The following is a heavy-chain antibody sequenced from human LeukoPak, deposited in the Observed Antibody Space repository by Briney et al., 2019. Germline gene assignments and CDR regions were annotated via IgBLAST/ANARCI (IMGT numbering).Heavy chain of an antibody. Sequence: SVKVSCKASGFTFTSSAMQWVRQARGQRLKWIGWIDVGSGNTNYAQKFQERVTITRDMSTSTAYMELSSLRSEDTAVYYCAADLRSTVTTNCFDYWGQGTLVTISS. CDR1: GFTFTSSA. CDR3: AADLRSTVTTNCFDY. V-gene: IGHV1-58*02. J-gene: IGHJ4*02. D-gene: IGHD4-17*01. CDR2: IDVGSGNT.